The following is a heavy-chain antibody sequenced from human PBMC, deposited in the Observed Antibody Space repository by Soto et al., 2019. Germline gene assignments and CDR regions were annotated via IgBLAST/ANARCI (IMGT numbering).Heavy chain of an antibody. D-gene: IGHD3-22*01. V-gene: IGHV5-10-1*01. CDR1: GYSVSSYW. CDR3: AIYYYHSSGYPQHYYYGMDV. CDR2: IDPSDSYT. Sequence: PGGALKISCKGSGYSVSSYWSSWGRQKAGEGPGGMGRIDPSDSYTNYSPSFQGHVTISADKSISTAYLQWSSLKASDTAMYYCAIYYYHSSGYPQHYYYGMDVWGQGTTVTVSS. J-gene: IGHJ6*02.